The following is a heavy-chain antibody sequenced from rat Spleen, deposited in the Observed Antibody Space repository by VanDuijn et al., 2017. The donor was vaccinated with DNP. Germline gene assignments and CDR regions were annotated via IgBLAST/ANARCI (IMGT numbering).Heavy chain of an antibody. D-gene: IGHD1-12*01. CDR3: VRQKASSYHHHFDY. V-gene: IGHV2S12*01. Sequence: QVQLKESGPGLVQPSQTLSLTCTVSGFSLASFGVSWVRQPPGKGLEWIAAVSSGGDTYYNSVLKSRLSITRDTSKSQIFLKLNSLQPEDTGTYYCVRQKASSYHHHFDYWGQGVMVTVSS. CDR2: VSSGGDT. CDR1: GFSLASFG. J-gene: IGHJ2*01.